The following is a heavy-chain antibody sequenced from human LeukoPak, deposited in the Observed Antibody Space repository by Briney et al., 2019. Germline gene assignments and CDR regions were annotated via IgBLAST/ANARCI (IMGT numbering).Heavy chain of an antibody. V-gene: IGHV4-59*01. Sequence: SETLSLTCTVSGGSISSYYWSWIRQPPGKGLEWIGYIYYSGSTNYNPSLKSRVTISVDTSKNQFSLKLSSVTAADTAVYYCARVPSGGSSSWPFDYWGQGTLVTVSS. CDR2: IYYSGST. CDR3: ARVPSGGSSSWPFDY. D-gene: IGHD6-13*01. J-gene: IGHJ4*02. CDR1: GGSISSYY.